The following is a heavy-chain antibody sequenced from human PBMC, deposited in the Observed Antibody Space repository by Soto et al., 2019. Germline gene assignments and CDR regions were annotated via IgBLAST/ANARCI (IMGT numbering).Heavy chain of an antibody. CDR2: IYYSGST. V-gene: IGHV4-31*03. D-gene: IGHD3-3*01. Sequence: SETLSLTCTVSGGSISSGGYYWSWIRQHPGKGLEWIGYIYYSGSTYYNPSLKSRVTISVDTSKNQFSLKLSSVTAADTAVYYCARGQLTVRDFWSGHAFDIWGQGTMVTVSS. J-gene: IGHJ3*02. CDR1: GGSISSGGYY. CDR3: ARGQLTVRDFWSGHAFDI.